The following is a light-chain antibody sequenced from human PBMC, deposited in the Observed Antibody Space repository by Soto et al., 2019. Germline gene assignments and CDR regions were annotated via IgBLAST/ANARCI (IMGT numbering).Light chain of an antibody. V-gene: IGKV1-5*01. CDR1: QSISSW. J-gene: IGKJ1*01. CDR2: DAS. Sequence: DSRMTQYPSTLSASVWERVTITWRASQSISSWLAWYQQKPGKAPKLLIYDASSLESGVPSRFSGSGSGTEFTLTISSLQPDDFAPYYCQQYTSYSAPFGQGTKVDI. CDR3: QQYTSYSAP.